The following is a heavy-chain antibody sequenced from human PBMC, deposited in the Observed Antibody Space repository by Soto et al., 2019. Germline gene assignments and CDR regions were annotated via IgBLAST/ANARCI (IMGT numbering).Heavy chain of an antibody. Sequence: QLVESGGGVVQPGGSLRLSCSATPSAFTFSDHGMHWVRQTPGKGLEWLAVNDGGNRYYADSVKGRFTISSNHSANTLCVQRNSLPDEDTGGYYCASSVRADCTIIVKNFYYGLDVWGHGTTVSVSS. CDR3: ASSVRADCTIIVKNFYYGLDV. CDR2: NDGGNR. J-gene: IGHJ6*02. V-gene: IGHV3-33*03. D-gene: IGHD2-8*01. CDR1: AFTFSDHG.